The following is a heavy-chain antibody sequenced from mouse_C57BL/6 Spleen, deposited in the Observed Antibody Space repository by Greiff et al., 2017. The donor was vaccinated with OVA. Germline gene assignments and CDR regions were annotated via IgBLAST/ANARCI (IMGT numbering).Heavy chain of an antibody. CDR2: ISNGGGST. D-gene: IGHD2-4*01. J-gene: IGHJ4*01. V-gene: IGHV5-12*01. CDR1: GFTFSDYY. CDR3: ARPVDYDYDGYYAMDY. Sequence: EVKLMESGGGLVQPGGSLKLSCAASGFTFSDYYMYWVRQTPEKRLEWVAYISNGGGSTYYPDTVTGRFTISRDNAKNTLYLQMSRMKSEDTAMYYCARPVDYDYDGYYAMDYWGQGTSVTVSS.